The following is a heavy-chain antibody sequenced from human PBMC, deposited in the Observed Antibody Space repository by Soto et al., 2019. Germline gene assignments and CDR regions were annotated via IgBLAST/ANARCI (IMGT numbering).Heavy chain of an antibody. J-gene: IGHJ4*02. CDR1: GFTFTRYS. V-gene: IGHV3-21*06. CDR2: ISSTTNYI. CDR3: ARESEDLTSNFDY. Sequence: GGSLRLSCAASGFTFTRYSMNWVRQAPGKGLEWVSSISSTTNYIYYGDSMKGRFTISRDNAKNSLYLEMNSLRAEDTAVYSGARESEDLTSNFDYWGQGTLVTVSS.